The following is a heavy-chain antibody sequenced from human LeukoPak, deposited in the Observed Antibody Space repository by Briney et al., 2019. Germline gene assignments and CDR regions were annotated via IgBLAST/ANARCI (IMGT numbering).Heavy chain of an antibody. CDR3: ATLGFCTSTSCSFVN. D-gene: IGHD2-2*03. CDR1: GFPFSSYV. J-gene: IGHJ4*02. CDR2: ISVGFGTT. V-gene: IGHV3-23*01. Sequence: GGSLRLSCAASGFPFSSYVMGWVRQAPGKGLEWVSTISVGFGTTYYADSVKGRFTISRDNSKNTLYLQMNSLRADDTAVYYCATLGFCTSTSCSFVNWGQGTLVTVSS.